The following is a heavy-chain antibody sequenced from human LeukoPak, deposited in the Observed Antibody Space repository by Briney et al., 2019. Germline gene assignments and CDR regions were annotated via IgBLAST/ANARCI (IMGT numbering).Heavy chain of an antibody. Sequence: PSETLSLSCTVSGGSISSSSYYWGWIRQPPGKGLEWIGCIYYGGTSYYNSSLKSRFTISVYTSKNQFTRRLSSGTATATAVYTCARDEDCSSTSCSEGDPFDIWRQATKVT. CDR3: ARDEDCSSTSCSEGDPFDI. D-gene: IGHD2-2*01. V-gene: IGHV4-39*06. CDR2: IYYGGTS. J-gene: IGHJ3*02. CDR1: GGSISSSSYY.